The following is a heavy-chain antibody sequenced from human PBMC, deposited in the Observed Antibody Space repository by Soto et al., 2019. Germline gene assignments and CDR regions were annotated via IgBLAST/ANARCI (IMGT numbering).Heavy chain of an antibody. J-gene: IGHJ3*02. Sequence: QVQLVESGGGVVQPGRSLGLSCAASGFTFSSSAMHWVRQAPGKGLEWVTVISYDGNIKYYADSVKGRLTISRDNSKNTMYLQMNSLRPEDTAVYYCARTRSGAHAFDIWGQGTMVTVS. CDR2: ISYDGNIK. D-gene: IGHD3-10*01. CDR3: ARTRSGAHAFDI. CDR1: GFTFSSSA. V-gene: IGHV3-30-3*01.